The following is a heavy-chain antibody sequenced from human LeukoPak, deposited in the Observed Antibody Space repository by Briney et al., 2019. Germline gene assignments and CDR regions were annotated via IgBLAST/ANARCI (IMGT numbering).Heavy chain of an antibody. Sequence: GGPLRLSCAASGFTVSGTHMSWVRQAPGKGLEWVSAMYTGGTTYYADSVTGRFTVSRDTSRNTLFLHMDSLRAEDTAVYYCAKDEVTSGGGLASWGQGTLVIVSS. J-gene: IGHJ5*01. D-gene: IGHD2-21*02. V-gene: IGHV3-53*01. CDR2: MYTGGTT. CDR1: GFTVSGTH. CDR3: AKDEVTSGGGLAS.